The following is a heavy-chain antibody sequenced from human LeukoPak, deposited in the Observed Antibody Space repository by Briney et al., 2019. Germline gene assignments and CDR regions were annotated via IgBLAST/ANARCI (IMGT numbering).Heavy chain of an antibody. CDR1: GGSISSSSYY. CDR3: ARGDNYVVAAIGAFDI. V-gene: IGHV4-39*01. J-gene: IGHJ3*02. CDR2: IYYSGST. Sequence: SETLSLTCTVSGGSISSSSYYWGWIRQPPGKGLEWIGSIYYSGSTYYNPSLKSRVTISVDTSKNQFSLKLSSVTAADTAVYYCARGDNYVVAAIGAFDIWGQGTTVTVSS. D-gene: IGHD2-15*01.